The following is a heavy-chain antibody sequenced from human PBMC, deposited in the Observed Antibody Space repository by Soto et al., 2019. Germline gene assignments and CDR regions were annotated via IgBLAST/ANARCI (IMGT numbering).Heavy chain of an antibody. CDR1: GGSISAYS. CDR3: AREGNLGRWLQPLDF. J-gene: IGHJ4*02. CDR2: IHYNGNT. D-gene: IGHD5-12*01. Sequence: SSETLFLTCTVSGGSISAYSWSWVRQPPGKGLEWIGNIHYNGNTKYSPSLKSRVTMSVDTSKNHFSLRLISVTAADTAIYFCAREGNLGRWLQPLDFWGQGTLVTLSS. V-gene: IGHV4-59*01.